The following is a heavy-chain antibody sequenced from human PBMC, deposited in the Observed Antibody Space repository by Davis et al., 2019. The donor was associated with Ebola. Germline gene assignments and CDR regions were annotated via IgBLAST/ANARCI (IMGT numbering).Heavy chain of an antibody. J-gene: IGHJ4*02. CDR1: GFTLSSYG. D-gene: IGHD2-21*01. CDR3: ARELVAGRHHFGN. CDR2: FSKFGSSK. Sequence: GGSLRLSCAASGFTLSSYGMLWVRQAPGKGLEWVAYFSKFGSSKYYADSVKGRFTISRDNSMNTLDLQMDSLTAEDTAVYYCARELVAGRHHFGNWGQGTLVTVSS. V-gene: IGHV3-30-3*01.